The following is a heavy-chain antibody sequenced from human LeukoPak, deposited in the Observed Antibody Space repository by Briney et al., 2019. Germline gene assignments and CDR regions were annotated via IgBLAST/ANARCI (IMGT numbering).Heavy chain of an antibody. Sequence: ASVKVSCKPSGYTFTGYYIHWVRQAPGQGLEWMGWINPNSGGTNYAQKFRGRVTMTRDTSISTAYMELSRLTSDDTAVYYCAKEGDGYHPWGQGTLSPSPQ. CDR3: AKEGDGYHP. D-gene: IGHD5-24*01. J-gene: IGHJ5*02. V-gene: IGHV1-2*02. CDR1: GYTFTGYY. CDR2: INPNSGGT.